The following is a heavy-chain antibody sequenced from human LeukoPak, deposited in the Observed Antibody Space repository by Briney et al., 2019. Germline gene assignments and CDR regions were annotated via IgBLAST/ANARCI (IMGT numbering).Heavy chain of an antibody. CDR2: ISAYNGNT. CDR3: AKENGGGGINWFDP. D-gene: IGHD3-16*01. Sequence: ASVKVSCKASGYTFTSYGISWVRQAPGQGLEWMGWISAYNGNTNYAQKLQGRVTMTTDTSTSTAYMELRSLRSDDTAVYYCAKENGGGGINWFDPWGQGTLVTVSS. V-gene: IGHV1-18*01. J-gene: IGHJ5*02. CDR1: GYTFTSYG.